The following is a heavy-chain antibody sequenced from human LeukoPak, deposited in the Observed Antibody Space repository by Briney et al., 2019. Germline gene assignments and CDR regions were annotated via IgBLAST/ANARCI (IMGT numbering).Heavy chain of an antibody. Sequence: ASVKVSCKASGYTFTGYYMHWVRQAPGQGLEWMGWISAYNGNTNYAQKLQGRVTMTTDTSTSTAYMELRSLRSDDTAVYYCARVLGRDGYNAGLDYWGQGTLVTVSS. CDR1: GYTFTGYY. CDR3: ARVLGRDGYNAGLDY. D-gene: IGHD5-24*01. J-gene: IGHJ4*02. CDR2: ISAYNGNT. V-gene: IGHV1-18*04.